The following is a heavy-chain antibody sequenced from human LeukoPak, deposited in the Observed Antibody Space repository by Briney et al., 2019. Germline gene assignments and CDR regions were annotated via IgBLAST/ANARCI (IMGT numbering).Heavy chain of an antibody. J-gene: IGHJ2*01. D-gene: IGHD3-3*01. Sequence: SETLSLTCTVCGGSIGSYYWSWIRQPPGEGREGFGYFYCSGSTNYNPPLKTRVTVSVDTSKNQFSLKLSSVPAADTAVYYCARAPIFGVVISDWYFDLWGRGTLVTVSS. CDR1: GGSIGSYY. V-gene: IGHV4-59*13. CDR3: ARAPIFGVVISDWYFDL. CDR2: FYCSGST.